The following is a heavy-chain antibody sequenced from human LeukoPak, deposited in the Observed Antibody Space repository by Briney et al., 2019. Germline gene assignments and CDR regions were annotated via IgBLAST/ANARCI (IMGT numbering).Heavy chain of an antibody. D-gene: IGHD6-13*01. V-gene: IGHV3-7*01. J-gene: IGHJ4*02. CDR3: ARDPGFSSFDY. CDR2: LNRDGRVK. Sequence: GESLRLSCATSRFIFSNYWKIWVRQTPGKGLEVVANLNRDGRVKNYIDSVRGRFTISRDNADYSLDLQMNSLRAEDTAVYYCARDPGFSSFDYWGQGALVIVSS. CDR1: RFIFSNYW.